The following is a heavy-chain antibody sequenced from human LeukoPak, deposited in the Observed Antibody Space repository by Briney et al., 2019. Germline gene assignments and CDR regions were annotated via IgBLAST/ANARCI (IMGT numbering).Heavy chain of an antibody. J-gene: IGHJ4*02. Sequence: SETLSLTCTVSGGSISSSSYYWGWIRQPPGTGLEWIGSIYYSGSAYYNPSLKSRVTISVDTSKNQFSLKLSSVTAADTAVYYCARQRSYYDSSGYWFDYWGQGTLVTVSS. CDR2: IYYSGSA. D-gene: IGHD3-22*01. CDR3: ARQRSYYDSSGYWFDY. V-gene: IGHV4-39*01. CDR1: GGSISSSSYY.